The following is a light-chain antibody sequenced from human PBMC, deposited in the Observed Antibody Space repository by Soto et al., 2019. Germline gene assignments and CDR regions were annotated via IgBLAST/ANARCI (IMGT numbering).Light chain of an antibody. CDR3: QQYGSSPRT. V-gene: IGKV3-20*01. J-gene: IGKJ1*01. Sequence: EIVLTQSPGTLSLSPGETATLSCRASQTISNTYLAWYQQKPGQAPRLLIYGASTRATGIPGRFSGSGSGTAFTLTVNRLEPEDFAVYYCQQYGSSPRTCGQGTKVEI. CDR2: GAS. CDR1: QTISNTY.